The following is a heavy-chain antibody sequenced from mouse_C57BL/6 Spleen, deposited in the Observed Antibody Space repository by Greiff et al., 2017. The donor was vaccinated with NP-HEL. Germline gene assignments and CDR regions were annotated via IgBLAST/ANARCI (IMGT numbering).Heavy chain of an antibody. J-gene: IGHJ3*01. Sequence: EVQLQQSGPELVKPGASVKISCKASGYTFTDYYMNWVKQSHGTSLEWIGDINPNNGGTSYNQTFKGKATLTVDKSSSTAYMQLRRLTSEDSAVYYGERAYDSYGWFAYGGQGTLVTVSA. CDR3: ERAYDSYGWFAY. CDR2: INPNNGGT. V-gene: IGHV1-26*01. D-gene: IGHD2-12*01. CDR1: GYTFTDYY.